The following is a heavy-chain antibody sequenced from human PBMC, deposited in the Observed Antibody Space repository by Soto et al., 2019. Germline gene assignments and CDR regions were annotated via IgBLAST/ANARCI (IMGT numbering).Heavy chain of an antibody. Sequence: SETLSLTCTVSGGSISSYYWSWIRQPPGKGLEWIGYIYYSGSTNYNPSLKSRVAISVDTSKNQFSLKLSSVTAADTAVYYCARDYADYDFWSGYYPTNNWFDPWGQGTLVTVSS. J-gene: IGHJ5*02. D-gene: IGHD3-3*01. CDR3: ARDYADYDFWSGYYPTNNWFDP. V-gene: IGHV4-59*01. CDR2: IYYSGST. CDR1: GGSISSYY.